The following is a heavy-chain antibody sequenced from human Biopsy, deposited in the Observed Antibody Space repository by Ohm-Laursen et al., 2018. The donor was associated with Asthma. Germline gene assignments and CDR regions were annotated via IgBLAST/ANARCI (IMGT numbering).Heavy chain of an antibody. V-gene: IGHV3-11*06. CDR2: ISSLSRYI. D-gene: IGHD3-10*01. Sequence: LRLSCSASGFSFSDYYMTWMRQAPGKGLEWVASISSLSRYIYHATSLRGRFTISRDNAKRSLYLQMDSLRGDDTAVYYCSRDFTIGSGSPFHFWGRGTLVIVSS. CDR1: GFSFSDYY. J-gene: IGHJ4*02. CDR3: SRDFTIGSGSPFHF.